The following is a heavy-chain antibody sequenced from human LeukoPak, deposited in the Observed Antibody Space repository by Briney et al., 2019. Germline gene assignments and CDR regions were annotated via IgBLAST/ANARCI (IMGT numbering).Heavy chain of an antibody. V-gene: IGHV3-74*01. Sequence: QAGGSLRLSCAASGFTFSDQYMHWVRQAPGKGLVWVSRINSDGSSTSYADSVKGRFTISRDNTKNTLYLQMNSLRAEDTAVYYCARTTPFWSGYYFDYWGQGTLVTVSS. CDR2: INSDGSST. D-gene: IGHD3-3*01. CDR1: GFTFSDQY. CDR3: ARTTPFWSGYYFDY. J-gene: IGHJ4*02.